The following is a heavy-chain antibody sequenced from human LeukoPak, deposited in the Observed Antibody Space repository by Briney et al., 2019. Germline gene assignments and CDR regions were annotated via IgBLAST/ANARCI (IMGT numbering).Heavy chain of an antibody. D-gene: IGHD3-10*01. J-gene: IGHJ4*02. CDR2: ISGSGGST. V-gene: IGHV3-23*01. CDR1: GFTFSSYA. CDR3: AKSPSGYMVRGVHVDY. Sequence: GGSLRLSCAASGFTFSSYAMSWVRQAPGKGLEWVSAISGSGGSTYYADSVKGRFTISRDNSKNTLYLQMNSLRAEDTAVYYYAKSPSGYMVRGVHVDYWGQGTLVTVSS.